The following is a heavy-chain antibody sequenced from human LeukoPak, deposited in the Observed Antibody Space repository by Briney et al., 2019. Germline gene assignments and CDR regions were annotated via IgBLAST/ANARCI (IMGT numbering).Heavy chain of an antibody. J-gene: IGHJ4*02. V-gene: IGHV4-39*01. D-gene: IGHD3-9*01. CDR3: ESRNDILTGYVFDF. CDR1: GGSVSSSIYY. Sequence: SSETLSLTCTVSGGSVSSSIYYWGWIRQPPGKGLEWIGSIYYSGSTSYNPSLKSRVTISVDTSKNQFSLKLTSVTAADTAVYYCESRNDILTGYVFDFWGQGTLVTVSS. CDR2: IYYSGST.